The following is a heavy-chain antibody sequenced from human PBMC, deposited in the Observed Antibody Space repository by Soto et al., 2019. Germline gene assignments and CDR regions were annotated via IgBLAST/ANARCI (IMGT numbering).Heavy chain of an antibody. CDR1: GFTFGDSY. CDR2: ISPGSRYP. V-gene: IGHV3-11*06. CDR3: VRGGGGALFDP. J-gene: IGHJ5*02. D-gene: IGHD2-15*01. Sequence: SLRLSCAGSGFTFGDSYMSWIRQAPGKGLEWLSYISPGSRYPAYADSVKGRFTISRDNAKRSLYLQMMSLTAEDTAIYYWVRGGGGALFDPLGQGTMVTVSS.